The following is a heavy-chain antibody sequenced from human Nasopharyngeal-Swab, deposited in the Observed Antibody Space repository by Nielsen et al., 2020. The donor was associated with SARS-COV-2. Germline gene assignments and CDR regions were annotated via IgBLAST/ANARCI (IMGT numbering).Heavy chain of an antibody. D-gene: IGHD3-3*01. CDR2: ISGSGGST. J-gene: IGHJ4*02. V-gene: IGHV3-23*01. CDR1: GFTFSSYA. CDR3: AKNAYYDFWSYGTY. Sequence: GESLKISCAASGFTFSSYAMGWVRQAPGKGLEWVSAISGSGGSTYYADSVKGRFTISRDNSKNTLYLQMNSLRAEDTAVYYCAKNAYYDFWSYGTYWGQGTLVTVSS.